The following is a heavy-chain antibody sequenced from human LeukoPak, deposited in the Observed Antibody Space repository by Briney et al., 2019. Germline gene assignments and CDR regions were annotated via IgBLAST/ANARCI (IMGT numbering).Heavy chain of an antibody. CDR2: IIPILGIA. V-gene: IGHV1-69*04. D-gene: IGHD2-15*01. CDR3: ARSDCSGGSCLNDAFDI. CDR1: GGTFSSYA. Sequence: ASVTVSCKASGGTFSSYAISWVRQAPGQGLEWMGRIIPILGIANYAQKFQGRVTITADKSTSTAYMELSSLRSEDTAVYYCARSDCSGGSCLNDAFDIWGQGTMVTVSS. J-gene: IGHJ3*02.